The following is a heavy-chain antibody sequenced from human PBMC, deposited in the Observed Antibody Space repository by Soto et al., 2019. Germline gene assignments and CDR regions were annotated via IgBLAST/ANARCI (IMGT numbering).Heavy chain of an antibody. CDR2: IYYTGST. Sequence: SETLSLTCTVSGGSINNHYWSWIRQPPGKGLEWIGYIYYTGSTNYNPSLKSRVTISVDTSKNQFSLKLSSVTAADTAVYYCARGRSRGGKFYYYYYGMDVWGQGTTVTVSS. CDR1: GGSINNHY. CDR3: ARGRSRGGKFYYYYYGMDV. D-gene: IGHD3-10*01. V-gene: IGHV4-59*11. J-gene: IGHJ6*02.